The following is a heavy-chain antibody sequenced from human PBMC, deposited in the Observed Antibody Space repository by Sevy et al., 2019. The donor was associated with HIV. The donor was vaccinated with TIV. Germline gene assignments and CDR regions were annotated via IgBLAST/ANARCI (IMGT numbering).Heavy chain of an antibody. CDR3: ARLAMAGMSETHDS. Sequence: ASVKVSCKASGYTFTNYDISWVRQAPGQGLEWMGWISGYNGNTNYAQKFQGRVTMTTATSTNTAYMHVWSLRSDDTAVYYCARLAMAGMSETHDSWGQGTLVTVSS. CDR2: ISGYNGNT. CDR1: GYTFTNYD. D-gene: IGHD6-19*01. V-gene: IGHV1-18*01. J-gene: IGHJ4*02.